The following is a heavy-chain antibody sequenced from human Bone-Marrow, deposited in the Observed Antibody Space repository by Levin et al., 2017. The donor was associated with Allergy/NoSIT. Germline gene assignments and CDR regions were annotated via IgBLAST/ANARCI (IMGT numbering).Heavy chain of an antibody. CDR3: AGQMSGSAQRIDY. CDR1: GYRFNTYW. J-gene: IGHJ4*02. CDR2: IDPSDSYV. D-gene: IGHD3-10*01. Sequence: GESLKISCTVSGYRFNTYWINWVRQVPGEGLEWMAKIDPSDSYVNYSPSFQGHVNISIEKSINKVYMEWRSLKAPDSAMYYCAGQMSGSAQRIDYWGQGTLVTVSP. V-gene: IGHV5-10-1*01.